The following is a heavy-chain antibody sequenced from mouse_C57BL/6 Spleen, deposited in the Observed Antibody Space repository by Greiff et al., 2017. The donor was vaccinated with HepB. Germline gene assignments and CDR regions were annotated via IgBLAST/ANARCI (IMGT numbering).Heavy chain of an antibody. D-gene: IGHD2-10*02. CDR2: ISSGSSTI. Sequence: EVKLVESGGGLVKPGGSLKLSCAASGFTFSDYGMHWVRQAPEKGLEWVAYISSGSSTIYYADTVKGRFTISRDNAKNTLFLQMTSLRSEDTAMYYCARPSYWYCDVWGTGTTVTVSS. J-gene: IGHJ1*03. CDR3: ARPSYWYCDV. V-gene: IGHV5-17*01. CDR1: GFTFSDYG.